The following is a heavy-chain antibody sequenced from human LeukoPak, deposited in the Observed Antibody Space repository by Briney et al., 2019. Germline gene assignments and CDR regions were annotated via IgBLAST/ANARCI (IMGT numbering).Heavy chain of an antibody. V-gene: IGHV3-48*03. CDR3: ARDWVPLGLIDH. D-gene: IGHD3-16*01. Sequence: GGSLRLSCAASGFAFSTYEMNWVRQAPGKGLEWVSYISISSSTIYYADSVKGRFTISRDNAKNSLYLQMNSLRAEDTAVYNCARDWVPLGLIDHWGQGTLVTVSS. CDR1: GFAFSTYE. CDR2: ISISSSTI. J-gene: IGHJ4*02.